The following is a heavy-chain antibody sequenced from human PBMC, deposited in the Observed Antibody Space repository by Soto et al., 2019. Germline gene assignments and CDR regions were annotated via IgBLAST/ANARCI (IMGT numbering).Heavy chain of an antibody. J-gene: IGHJ4*02. CDR3: ARESEDLTSNFDY. V-gene: IGHV3-21*06. CDR2: ISSTTNYI. Sequence: GSLRLSCAASGFTFSIYGMHWVRQAPGKGLEWVSSISSTTNYIYYGDSMKGRFTISRDNAKNSLYLEMNSLRAEDTAVYYCARESEDLTSNFDYWGQGTLVTVSS. CDR1: GFTFSIYG.